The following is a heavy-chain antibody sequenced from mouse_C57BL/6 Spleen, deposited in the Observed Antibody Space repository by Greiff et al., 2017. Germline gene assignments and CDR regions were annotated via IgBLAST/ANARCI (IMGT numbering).Heavy chain of an antibody. CDR1: GYAFTNYL. CDR2: INPGSGGT. J-gene: IGHJ4*01. D-gene: IGHD2-5*01. CDR3: ARGGYYSNYGGAMDY. V-gene: IGHV1-54*01. Sequence: QVQLKESGAELVRPGTSVKVSCKASGYAFTNYLIEWVKQRPGQGLEWIGVINPGSGGTNYNEKFKGKATLTADKSSSTAYMQLSRLTSEDSAVYFCARGGYYSNYGGAMDYWGQGTSVTVSS.